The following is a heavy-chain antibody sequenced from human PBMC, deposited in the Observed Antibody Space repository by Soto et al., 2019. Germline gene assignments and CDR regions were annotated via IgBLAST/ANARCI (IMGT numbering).Heavy chain of an antibody. J-gene: IGHJ6*03. V-gene: IGHV3-11*01. CDR2: ISSSGSTI. CDR3: ARDQDHDYYYYMDV. CDR1: GFTFSDYY. Sequence: GGSLRLSCAASGFTFSDYYMSWIRQAPGKGLEWVSYISSSGSTIYYADSVKGRFTISRDNAKNSLYLQMNSLRAEDTAVYYCARDQDHDYYYYMDVWGKGTTVTVSS.